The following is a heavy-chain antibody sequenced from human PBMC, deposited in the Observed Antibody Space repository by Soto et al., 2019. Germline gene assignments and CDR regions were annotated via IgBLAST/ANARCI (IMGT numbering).Heavy chain of an antibody. Sequence: QVQLQESDPGLVKPSQTLSLTCTVSGGSISSGDFYWGWIRHHPGKGLEWIGYISYSGTTYYNPSLKSRVSISVDMSQNQFSLKLRSVTAADTAVYYCARVWIRKSGYDLGFDYWGQGTLVTVSS. CDR3: ARVWIRKSGYDLGFDY. D-gene: IGHD5-12*01. J-gene: IGHJ4*02. V-gene: IGHV4-31*03. CDR1: GGSISSGDFY. CDR2: ISYSGTT.